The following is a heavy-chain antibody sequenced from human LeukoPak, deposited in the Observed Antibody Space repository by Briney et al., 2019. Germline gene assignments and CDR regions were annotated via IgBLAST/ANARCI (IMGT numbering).Heavy chain of an antibody. D-gene: IGHD3-10*01. CDR3: ARLYGSGSSAQDAFDI. CDR2: ISSSSSTI. CDR1: GFTFSSYS. J-gene: IGHJ3*02. Sequence: GGSLRLSCAASGFTFSSYSMNWVRQAPGKGLEWVSYISSSSSTIYYADSVKGRFTISRDNAKNSLYLQMNSLRDEDTAVYYCARLYGSGSSAQDAFDIWGQGTMVTVSS. V-gene: IGHV3-48*02.